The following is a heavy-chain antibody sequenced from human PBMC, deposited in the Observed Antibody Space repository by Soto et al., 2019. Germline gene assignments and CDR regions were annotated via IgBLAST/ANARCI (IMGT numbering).Heavy chain of an antibody. CDR2: IYYSGST. V-gene: IGHV4-30-4*01. Sequence: TLSLACTVSGGPIGSGGYYWSWIRQPPGKGLEWIGYIYYSGSTYYNPSLKSRVTISVDTSKNQFSLKLSSVTAADTAVYYCARVADCSGGRCYFSVDYWGQG. CDR1: GGPIGSGGYY. D-gene: IGHD2-15*01. J-gene: IGHJ4*02. CDR3: ARVADCSGGRCYFSVDY.